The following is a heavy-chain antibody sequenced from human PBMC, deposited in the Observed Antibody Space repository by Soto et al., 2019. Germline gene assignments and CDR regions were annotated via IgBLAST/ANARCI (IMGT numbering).Heavy chain of an antibody. CDR3: ATPYYGSGSYAAFDI. J-gene: IGHJ3*02. CDR2: IYPGDSDT. D-gene: IGHD3-10*01. Sequence: GESLKISCKGSGYSFTSYWIGWVRQMPGKGLEWMGIIYPGDSDTRYSPSFQGQVTISADKSISTAYLQWSSLKASDTAMYYCATPYYGSGSYAAFDIWGQGTMVTVSS. V-gene: IGHV5-51*01. CDR1: GYSFTSYW.